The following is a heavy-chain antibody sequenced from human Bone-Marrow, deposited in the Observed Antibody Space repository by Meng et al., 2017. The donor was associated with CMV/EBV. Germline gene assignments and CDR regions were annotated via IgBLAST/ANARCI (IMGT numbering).Heavy chain of an antibody. J-gene: IGHJ4*02. CDR3: FACQHSTHD. Sequence: LSLTCAACGFTFSSYDMHWVRQATGKGLEWVSAISGSGGSTYYADSVKGRFTISRDNSKNTLYLQMNSLRAEDTAVYYCFACQHSTHDWGQGTLVTVSS. CDR2: ISGSGGST. V-gene: IGHV3-23*01. CDR1: GFTFSSYD.